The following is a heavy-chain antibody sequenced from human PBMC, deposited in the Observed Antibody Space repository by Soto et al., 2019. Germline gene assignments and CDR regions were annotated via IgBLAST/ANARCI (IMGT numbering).Heavy chain of an antibody. CDR2: IYPDDSAT. Sequence: GESLKISCKGSGYRFTKYWIGWVRQMPGKGLEWMAIIYPDDSATRYSPSFQGQVTISADKSISTAYLQWSSLKASDTAMYYCVRMGFSGGGYLSYYYYGIDFWGQGFVVTVSS. V-gene: IGHV5-51*01. D-gene: IGHD5-12*01. CDR3: VRMGFSGGGYLSYYYYGIDF. J-gene: IGHJ6*02. CDR1: GYRFTKYW.